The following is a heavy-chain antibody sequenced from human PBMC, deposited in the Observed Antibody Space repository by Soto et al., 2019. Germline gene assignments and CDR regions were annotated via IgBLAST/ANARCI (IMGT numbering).Heavy chain of an antibody. CDR3: ARVHDKGDFDY. Sequence: PSETLSLTCTVSGGSISSYYWSWIRQPPGKGLEWIGYIYYSGSTNYNPSLKSRVTISVDTSKNQFSLKLSSVTAADTAVYYCARVHDKGDFDYWGQGTLVTVSS. CDR1: GGSISSYY. V-gene: IGHV4-59*01. CDR2: IYYSGST. J-gene: IGHJ4*02. D-gene: IGHD3-9*01.